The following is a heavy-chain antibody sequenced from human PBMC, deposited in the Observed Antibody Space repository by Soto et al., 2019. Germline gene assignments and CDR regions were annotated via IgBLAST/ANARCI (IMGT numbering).Heavy chain of an antibody. CDR3: GSYDILTGYRYYFDY. D-gene: IGHD3-9*01. CDR2: ISGSGGST. CDR1: GFTFSSYA. Sequence: GSLRLSCAASGFTFSSYAMSWVRQAPGKGLEWVSAISGSGGSTYYADSVKGRFTISRDNSKNTLYLQMNSLRAEDTAVYYCGSYDILTGYRYYFDYWGQGTLVTVSS. J-gene: IGHJ4*02. V-gene: IGHV3-23*01.